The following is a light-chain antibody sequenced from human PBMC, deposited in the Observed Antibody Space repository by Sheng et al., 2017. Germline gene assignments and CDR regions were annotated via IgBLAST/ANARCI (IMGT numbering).Light chain of an antibody. CDR1: SSDVGVYDY. V-gene: IGLV2-14*01. Sequence: QSALTQPPSASASPGQSVTISCTGTSSDVGVYDYVSWYQQHPGKVPKLMIYDVTNRPSGVSNRLTGSKSDNTASLTISGLQAEDEADYYCSSFSRSNILVFGGGTKLTVL. J-gene: IGLJ3*02. CDR2: DVT. CDR3: SSFSRSNILV.